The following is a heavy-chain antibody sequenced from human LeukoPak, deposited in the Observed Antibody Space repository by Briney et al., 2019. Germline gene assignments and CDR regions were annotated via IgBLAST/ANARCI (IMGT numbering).Heavy chain of an antibody. J-gene: IGHJ4*02. V-gene: IGHV4-4*09. CDR3: ATTGFTVDEYYFDY. CDR1: GGSISSYY. CDR2: IYTSGST. Sequence: SETLSLTCTVSGGSISSYYWSWIRQPPGKGLEWIGYIYTSGSTNYNPSLKSRVTISVDTSKNQFSLKLSSVTAADTAVYYCATTGFTVDEYYFDYWGQGTLVTVSS. D-gene: IGHD4-17*01.